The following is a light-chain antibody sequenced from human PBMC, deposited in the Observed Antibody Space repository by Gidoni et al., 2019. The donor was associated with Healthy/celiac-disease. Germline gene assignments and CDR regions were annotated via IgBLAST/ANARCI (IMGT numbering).Light chain of an antibody. Sequence: EIVLTQSPVTLSLSPGERATLSCRASQSVRSIYLAWYQQKPGQAPRLLIYGASSRSTGIPDRFSGSGSGTDFTLTISRLEPEDFAVYYCQQYGSSPAWTFGQGTKVEIK. CDR2: GAS. CDR3: QQYGSSPAWT. J-gene: IGKJ1*01. CDR1: QSVRSIY. V-gene: IGKV3-20*01.